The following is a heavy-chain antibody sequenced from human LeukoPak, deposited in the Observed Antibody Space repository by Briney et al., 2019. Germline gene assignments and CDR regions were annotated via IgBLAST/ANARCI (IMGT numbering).Heavy chain of an antibody. CDR1: GFTFSGYW. D-gene: IGHD3-10*01. Sequence: GGSLRLSCAAAGFTFSGYWRHWVRQAPGKGLVGVSHINIDGRSTTYANSVKGRLTISRDNAKDTLYLQMNSLRAEDTAVYYCARVRRYGSAPLYSYGLDVWGRGTTVTVSS. CDR2: INIDGRST. V-gene: IGHV3-74*01. CDR3: ARVRRYGSAPLYSYGLDV. J-gene: IGHJ6*02.